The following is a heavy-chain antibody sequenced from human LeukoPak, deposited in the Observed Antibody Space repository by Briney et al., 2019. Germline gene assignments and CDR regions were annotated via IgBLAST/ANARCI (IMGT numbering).Heavy chain of an antibody. Sequence: PGGSLRLSCAASGFTFSSYSMNWVRQAPGKGLEWVSSISSSSSYIYYADSVKGRFTISRDNAKNSLYLQMNSLRAEDTAVYYCARDYTQYYYGSGSYYAFRFDPWGQGTLVTVSS. D-gene: IGHD3-10*01. CDR1: GFTFSSYS. CDR2: ISSSSSYI. CDR3: ARDYTQYYYGSGSYYAFRFDP. J-gene: IGHJ5*02. V-gene: IGHV3-21*01.